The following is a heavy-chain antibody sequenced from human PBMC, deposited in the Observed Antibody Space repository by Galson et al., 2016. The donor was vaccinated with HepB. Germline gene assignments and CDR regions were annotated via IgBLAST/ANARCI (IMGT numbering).Heavy chain of an antibody. CDR2: ISYDASNK. V-gene: IGHV3-30-3*01. J-gene: IGHJ6*02. CDR3: ARERCTSTGCCYFSGLYYYYAMDV. D-gene: IGHD2-2*01. Sequence: SLRLSCAPSGFTFSSSAMHWVRQAPGKGLEWLAVISYDASNKYYADSVKGRFTISRSTSKNTLYLQMNSLRAEDTAVYYCARERCTSTGCCYFSGLYYYYAMDVWGQGTTVTVSS. CDR1: GFTFSSSA.